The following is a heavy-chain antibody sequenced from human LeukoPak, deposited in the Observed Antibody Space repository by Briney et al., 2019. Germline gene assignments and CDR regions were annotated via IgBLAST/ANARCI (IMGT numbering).Heavy chain of an antibody. CDR2: IRSDGSTI. Sequence: PGGSLRLSCAASGFTFSSYEMNWVRQAPGKGLEWVSYIRSDGSTIYYADSVKGRFTISRDNAKNSLYLQMNSLRAEDTAVYYCARSFSGYYFDYWGQGTLVTVSS. D-gene: IGHD3-22*01. CDR1: GFTFSSYE. J-gene: IGHJ4*02. CDR3: ARSFSGYYFDY. V-gene: IGHV3-48*03.